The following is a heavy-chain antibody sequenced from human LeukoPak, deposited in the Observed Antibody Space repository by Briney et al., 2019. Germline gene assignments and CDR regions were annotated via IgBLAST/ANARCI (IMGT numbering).Heavy chain of an antibody. CDR1: GFTFSSYA. J-gene: IGHJ6*04. CDR3: ARDHLERRPRAYYYLSGSYYPLYGMDV. D-gene: IGHD3-10*01. V-gene: IGHV3-30*04. CDR2: TSFDGSDK. Sequence: GGSLRLSCAASGFTFSSYAMFWVRQAPGKGLEWVALTSFDGSDKYYADSVKGRFTISRDNSKNTLYLEMNSLRAEDTAVYYCARDHLERRPRAYYYLSGSYYPLYGMDVWGKGTMVTVSS.